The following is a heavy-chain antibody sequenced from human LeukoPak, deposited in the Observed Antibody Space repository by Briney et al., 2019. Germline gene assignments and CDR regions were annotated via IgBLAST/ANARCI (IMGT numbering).Heavy chain of an antibody. CDR2: FDSGGGQL. V-gene: IGHV1-24*01. CDR1: AFTLSELS. J-gene: IGHJ6*03. Sequence: GASVKVSCKVSAFTLSELSMHWVRQAPGKGLEWVGGFDSGGGQLIYGQSFRGRVILTEDASTNTAFMEVTSMRPDDTAVYYCATGVICATTTCPGYRNYYFFMDVWGEGTAVSVS. D-gene: IGHD2-2*01. CDR3: ATGVICATTTCPGYRNYYFFMDV.